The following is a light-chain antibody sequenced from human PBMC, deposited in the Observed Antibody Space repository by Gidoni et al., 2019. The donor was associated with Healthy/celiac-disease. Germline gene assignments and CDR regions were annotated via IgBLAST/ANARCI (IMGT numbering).Light chain of an antibody. V-gene: IGKV3-20*01. Sequence: DIVFTQSPGTLSLSPGERATLSCRASQSVSSSYLAWYHEKPGQAPRLLIYGASSRATGIPDRFSGSGSGTDFTLTISRLEPEDFAVYYCQQYGSSLTWTFGQGTKVEIK. CDR3: QQYGSSLTWT. CDR2: GAS. CDR1: QSVSSSY. J-gene: IGKJ1*01.